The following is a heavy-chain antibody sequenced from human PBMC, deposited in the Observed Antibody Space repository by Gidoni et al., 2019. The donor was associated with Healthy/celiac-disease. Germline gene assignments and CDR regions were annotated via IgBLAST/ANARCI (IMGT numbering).Heavy chain of an antibody. V-gene: IGHV3-33*01. D-gene: IGHD6-19*01. Sequence: QVQLEASGGDVVQPGRALRLSCSASGFTFSSYGMHWVRQAPGKGVEWVSVIWYDGSKKYYAASLQGRFTISRDNSKNTLYLQMNSLRAEDTAVYYCARDLEIAGAFDYWCQGTLVTVSS. CDR1: GFTFSSYG. CDR3: ARDLEIAGAFDY. CDR2: IWYDGSKK. J-gene: IGHJ4*02.